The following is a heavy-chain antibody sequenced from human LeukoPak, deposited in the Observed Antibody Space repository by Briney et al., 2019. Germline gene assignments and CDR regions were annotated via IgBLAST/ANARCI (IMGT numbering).Heavy chain of an antibody. CDR1: GYTFTSYD. CDR2: MNPNSGNT. J-gene: IGHJ6*02. V-gene: IGHV1-8*01. D-gene: IGHD3-3*01. CDR3: ARFYEFWSGYCNNYYYYGMDV. Sequence: ASVKVSCKASGYTFTSYDINWVRQATGQGLEWMGWMNPNSGNTGYAQKFQGRVTMTRNTSISTAYMELSSLRSEDTAVYYCARFYEFWSGYCNNYYYYGMDVWGQGTTVTVSS.